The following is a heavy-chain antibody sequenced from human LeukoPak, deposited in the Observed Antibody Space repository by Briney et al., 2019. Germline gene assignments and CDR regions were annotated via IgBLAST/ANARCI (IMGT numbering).Heavy chain of an antibody. J-gene: IGHJ2*01. CDR1: GGSISSSNW. V-gene: IGHV4-4*02. CDR2: IYHSGST. CDR3: ARVGSSGYYVWYFDL. D-gene: IGHD3-22*01. Sequence: SETLSLTCAVSGGSISSSNWWSWVRQPPGKGLEWIGEIYHSGSTNYNPSLKSRVTISVDKSKNQFSLKLSSVTAADTAVYYCARVGSSGYYVWYFDLWGRGTLVTVSS.